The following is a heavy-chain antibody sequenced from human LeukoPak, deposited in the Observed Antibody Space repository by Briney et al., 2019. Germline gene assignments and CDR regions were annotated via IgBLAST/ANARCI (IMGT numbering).Heavy chain of an antibody. J-gene: IGHJ4*02. D-gene: IGHD6-6*01. CDR2: IYHTGST. V-gene: IGHV4-59*11. CDR3: AKEGGPARPGLDS. Sequence: SETLSLTCTVSGASISSHYWTWMRQAPGTGLEWIGNIYHTGSTSYNPALESRVTISLDTSNNQFSLKLTSVTAADTAVYYCAKEGGPARPGLDSWGQGTLVTVSS. CDR1: GASISSHY.